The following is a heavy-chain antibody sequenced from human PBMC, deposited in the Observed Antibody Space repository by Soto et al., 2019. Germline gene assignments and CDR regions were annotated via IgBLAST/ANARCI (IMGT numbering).Heavy chain of an antibody. V-gene: IGHV1-69*01. D-gene: IGHD2-15*01. CDR1: GGTFSSYA. J-gene: IGHJ5*02. Sequence: QVQLVQSGAEVKKPGSSVKVSCKASGGTFSSYAISWVRQAPGQGLEWMGGIIPIFGTANYAQKFQGRVTITADESTSTAYMELSSLRSDDTAVYYCARDLVVVVAATLGWFDPWGQGTLVTVSS. CDR3: ARDLVVVVAATLGWFDP. CDR2: IIPIFGTA.